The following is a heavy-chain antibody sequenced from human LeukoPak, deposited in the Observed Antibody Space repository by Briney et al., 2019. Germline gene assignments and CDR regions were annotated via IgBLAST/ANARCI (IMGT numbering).Heavy chain of an antibody. CDR3: ARQLYSYANYIDY. Sequence: GSLRLSCAASGFTFSNYVMSWVRQSPGKGLEWVSAISKGGDSTYYADSVKGRFTISRDNSKHTLFLQMNSLRAEDTAVYYCARQLYSYANYIDYWGQGTLVTVSS. CDR1: GFTFSNYV. CDR2: ISKGGDST. J-gene: IGHJ4*02. D-gene: IGHD5-18*01. V-gene: IGHV3-23*01.